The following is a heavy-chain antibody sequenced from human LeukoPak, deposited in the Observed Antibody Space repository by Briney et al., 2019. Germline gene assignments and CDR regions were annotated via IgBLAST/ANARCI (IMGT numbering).Heavy chain of an antibody. D-gene: IGHD2-2*01. CDR1: GFTFSSYE. CDR3: AREDLHCSSTSCEFYYYYGMDV. J-gene: IGHJ6*02. Sequence: GGSLRLSCAASGFTFSSYEMNWVRQAPGKGLEWISYISSSGSTIYYADSAKGRFTISRDNAKNSLYLQMNSLRAEDTAVYYCAREDLHCSSTSCEFYYYYGMDVWGQGTTVTVSS. V-gene: IGHV3-48*03. CDR2: ISSSGSTI.